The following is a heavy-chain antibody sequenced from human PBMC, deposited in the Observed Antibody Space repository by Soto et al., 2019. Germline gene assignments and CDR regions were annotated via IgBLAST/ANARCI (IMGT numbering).Heavy chain of an antibody. J-gene: IGHJ4*02. Sequence: VQLVESGGGFVQPGGSLRLSCAASGFTFSGYSMKWVRQAPGKGLEWVSYITSSSSTIYYADSVKGRFTISRDDAKKSVYLQMISLRDADTAVDYGEQHENGSGTLDYWGEGTLVTVSS. CDR2: ITSSSSTI. CDR1: GFTFSGYS. CDR3: EQHENGSGTLDY. V-gene: IGHV3-48*02. D-gene: IGHD3-10*01.